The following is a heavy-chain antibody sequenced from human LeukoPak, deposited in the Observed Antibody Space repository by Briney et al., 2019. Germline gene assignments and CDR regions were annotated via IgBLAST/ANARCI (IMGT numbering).Heavy chain of an antibody. CDR1: GYTFTDFY. CDR2: MDPNSGNT. V-gene: IGHV1-8*02. CDR3: ARGAAVADEYYFDY. Sequence: GASVKVSCKASGYTFTDFYMHWIRQAPGQGLEWMGWMDPNSGNTGYAQKFQGRVTMTRNTSISTAYMELSSLRSEDTAVYYCARGAAVADEYYFDYWGQGTLVTVSS. J-gene: IGHJ4*02. D-gene: IGHD6-19*01.